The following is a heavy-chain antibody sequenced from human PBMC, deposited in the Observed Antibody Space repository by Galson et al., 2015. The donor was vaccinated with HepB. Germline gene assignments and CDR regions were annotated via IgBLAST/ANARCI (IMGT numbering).Heavy chain of an antibody. CDR2: ISSNAGST. CDR1: GFTFSSYA. CDR3: AKDTTWMVRGLAYFDY. V-gene: IGHV3-23*01. D-gene: IGHD3-10*01. J-gene: IGHJ4*02. Sequence: SLRLSCAASGFTFSSYAMSWVRQAPGKGLEWVSAISSNAGSTYFADSVKGRFTISRDNSKNALFLQMSSLRAEDTAVYYCAKDTTWMVRGLAYFDYWGQGILFTASA.